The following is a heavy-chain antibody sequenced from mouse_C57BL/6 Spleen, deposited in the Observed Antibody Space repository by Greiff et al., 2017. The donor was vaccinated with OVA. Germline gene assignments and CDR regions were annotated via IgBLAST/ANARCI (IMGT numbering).Heavy chain of an antibody. CDR2: ISSGSSTI. Sequence: EVKLMESGGGLVKPGGSLKLSCAASGFTFSDYGMHWVRQAPEKGLEWVAYISSGSSTIYYVDTVKGRFTISRDNAKNTLFLQMTSLRSEDTAMYYCARGNYYDVWGTGTTVTVSS. CDR3: ARGNYYDV. CDR1: GFTFSDYG. V-gene: IGHV5-17*01. J-gene: IGHJ1*03.